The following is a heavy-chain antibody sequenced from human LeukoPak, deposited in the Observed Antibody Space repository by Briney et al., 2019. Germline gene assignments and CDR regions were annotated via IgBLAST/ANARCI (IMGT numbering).Heavy chain of an antibody. D-gene: IGHD4-23*01. Sequence: SVTVPCKASGGTFSSYAISWVRQAPGQGLEWMGRIIPILGIANYAQKFQGRVTITADKSTSTAYMELSSLRSEDTAVYYCAREAYGGNSGNYYGMDVWGQGTTVTVSS. V-gene: IGHV1-69*04. CDR2: IIPILGIA. CDR3: AREAYGGNSGNYYGMDV. CDR1: GGTFSSYA. J-gene: IGHJ6*02.